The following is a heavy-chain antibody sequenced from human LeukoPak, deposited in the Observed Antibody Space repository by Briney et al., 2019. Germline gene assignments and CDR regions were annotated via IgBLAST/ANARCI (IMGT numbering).Heavy chain of an antibody. Sequence: SETLSLTCTVSGGSISSYYWSWIRQPPGKGLEWIGYIYYSGSTNTNPSLKSRVTISVDTSKNQFSLKLSSVTAADTAVYYCARVSHYGTYYDFWSGSDPEYYGMDVWGQGTTVTVSS. CDR3: ARVSHYGTYYDFWSGSDPEYYGMDV. CDR1: GGSISSYY. CDR2: IYYSGST. V-gene: IGHV4-59*01. D-gene: IGHD3-3*01. J-gene: IGHJ6*02.